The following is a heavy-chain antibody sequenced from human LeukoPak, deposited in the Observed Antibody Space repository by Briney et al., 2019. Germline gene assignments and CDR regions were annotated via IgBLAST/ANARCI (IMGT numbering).Heavy chain of an antibody. CDR2: IYYSGST. CDR1: GGSISSYY. CDR3: ARALRDIVVVPAATYYFDY. D-gene: IGHD2-2*01. V-gene: IGHV4-59*01. Sequence: PSETLSLTCTVSGGSISSYYWSWIRQPPGKGLEWIGYIYYSGSTNYNPSLRSRVTISVDTSKNQFSLKLSSVTAADTAVYYCARALRDIVVVPAATYYFDYWGQGTLVTVSS. J-gene: IGHJ4*02.